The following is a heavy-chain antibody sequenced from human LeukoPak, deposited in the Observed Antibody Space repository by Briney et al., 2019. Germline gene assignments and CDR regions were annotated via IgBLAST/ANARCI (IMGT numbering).Heavy chain of an antibody. D-gene: IGHD3-3*01. Sequence: PSETLSLTCAVYGGSFSGYYWSWIRQPPGKGLEWIGEINHSGSTNYNLSLKSRVTISVDTSKNQFSLKLSSVTAADTAVYYCARGLGRFLERKIDYWGQGALVTVSS. CDR1: GGSFSGYY. V-gene: IGHV4-34*01. J-gene: IGHJ4*02. CDR3: ARGLGRFLERKIDY. CDR2: INHSGST.